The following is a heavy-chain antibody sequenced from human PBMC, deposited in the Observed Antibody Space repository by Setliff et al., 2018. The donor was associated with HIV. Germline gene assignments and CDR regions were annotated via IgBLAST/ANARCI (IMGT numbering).Heavy chain of an antibody. V-gene: IGHV4-31*03. CDR1: RDSTKSGNYY. J-gene: IGHJ4*02. Sequence: SETLPLTSTPPRDSTKSGNYYWSWIRQHPGKGLEWIGYTYSSGSTYYSPSLKSRVTISEDTSKNQFSLKMRSVTAADTAVYYCATSPAGEILGSRPFYFDYWGQGTLVTVSS. D-gene: IGHD3-10*01. CDR2: TYSSGST. CDR3: ATSPAGEILGSRPFYFDY.